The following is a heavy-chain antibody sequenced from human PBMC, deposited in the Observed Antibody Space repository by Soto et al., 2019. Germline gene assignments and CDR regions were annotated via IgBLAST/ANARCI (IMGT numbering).Heavy chain of an antibody. Sequence: QVPLVQSGAEVKKPGASVKVSCKASGYTFTSYPMHWVRQAPGQRLEWMGWINAGNGDTKYSQKLQGRVTITRDTAASTAYMELSSLRSEDTAVYYCARAGIVAAGTSLYYDMDVWGQGTTVTVSS. J-gene: IGHJ6*02. D-gene: IGHD6-13*01. CDR3: ARAGIVAAGTSLYYDMDV. CDR2: INAGNGDT. V-gene: IGHV1-3*01. CDR1: GYTFTSYP.